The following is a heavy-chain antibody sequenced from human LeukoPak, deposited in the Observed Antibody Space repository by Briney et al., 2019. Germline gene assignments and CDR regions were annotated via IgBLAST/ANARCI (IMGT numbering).Heavy chain of an antibody. CDR3: ARAGRNWNYKWDYYMDV. J-gene: IGHJ6*03. CDR1: GFTFSTYA. CDR2: ISYDGSNK. Sequence: GRSLRLSCAASGFTFSTYAIHWVRQAPGKGLEWVAVISYDGSNKYYADSVKGRFTISRDNSKNTLFLQMYSLRAEDTAVYYCARAGRNWNYKWDYYMDVWGKGTTVTVSS. D-gene: IGHD1-7*01. V-gene: IGHV3-30*01.